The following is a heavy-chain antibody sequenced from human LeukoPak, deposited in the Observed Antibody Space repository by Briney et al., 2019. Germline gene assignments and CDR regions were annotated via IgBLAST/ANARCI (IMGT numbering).Heavy chain of an antibody. V-gene: IGHV3-15*01. CDR2: IKSKTDGGTT. CDR3: TTEQVPTLEWSGYFPFDY. CDR1: GFTFSNAW. D-gene: IGHD3-3*01. J-gene: IGHJ4*02. Sequence: PGGSLRLSCAASGFTFSNAWMSWVRQAPGKGLEWVGRIKSKTDGGTTDYAAPVKGRFTISRDDSKNTLYLQMNSLKTEDTAVYYCTTEQVPTLEWSGYFPFDYWGQGTLVTVSS.